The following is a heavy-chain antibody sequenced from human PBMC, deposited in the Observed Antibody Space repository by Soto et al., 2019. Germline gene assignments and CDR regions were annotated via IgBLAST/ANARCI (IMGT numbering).Heavy chain of an antibody. CDR1: GGSFSGYY. J-gene: IGHJ4*02. Sequence: QVQLQQWGAGLLKPSETLSLTCAVYGGSFSGYYWSWIRQPPGKGLEWIGEINHSGSTNYNPSLKSRVTISVDTSKNQVSLKLSSVTAADTAVYYCARAYRRYVGYWGQGTLVTVSS. V-gene: IGHV4-34*01. D-gene: IGHD1-1*01. CDR2: INHSGST. CDR3: ARAYRRYVGY.